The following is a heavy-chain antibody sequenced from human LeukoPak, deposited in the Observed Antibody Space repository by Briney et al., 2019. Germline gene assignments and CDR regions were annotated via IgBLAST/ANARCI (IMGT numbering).Heavy chain of an antibody. J-gene: IGHJ3*02. V-gene: IGHV1-2*02. CDR1: GYSFTNYY. CDR2: MNPDSGGT. D-gene: IGHD5-12*01. Sequence: ASVKVSCKASGYSFTNYYIHWVRQAPGQGLEWMGWMNPDSGGTNYAQKFQDRVTMNRDTSITTAYMELSRLTSDDTAVYYCARDYEIGQWLRSDAFDIWGQGTMVTVSS. CDR3: ARDYEIGQWLRSDAFDI.